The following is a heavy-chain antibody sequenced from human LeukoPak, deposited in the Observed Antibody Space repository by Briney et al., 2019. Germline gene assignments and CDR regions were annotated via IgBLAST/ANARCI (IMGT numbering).Heavy chain of an antibody. CDR2: IRQDGSEK. CDR3: ARDREETDYYYYYYMDV. Sequence: PGGSLRLSCAVSGFNFSSYDMHWVRQAPGKGLEWVANIRQDGSEKYYVDSVKGRFTISRDNAKNSLYLQMNSLRAEDTAVYYCARDREETDYYYYYYMDVWGKGTTVTVSS. CDR1: GFNFSSYD. V-gene: IGHV3-7*01. J-gene: IGHJ6*03.